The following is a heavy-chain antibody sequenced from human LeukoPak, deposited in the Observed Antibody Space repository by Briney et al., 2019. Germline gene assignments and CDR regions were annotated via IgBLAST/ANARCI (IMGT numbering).Heavy chain of an antibody. Sequence: SETLSLTCTVSGGSIRSSNNYWGWIRQPPGKGLEWIGGIHYSGSTYYYPSLKSRVTISVDTSKNQFSPKLSSVTAADTAVYYCARDVRDSSGYYLRAFGYWGQGTLVTVPS. V-gene: IGHV4-39*07. D-gene: IGHD3-22*01. CDR1: GGSIRSSNNY. J-gene: IGHJ4*02. CDR2: IHYSGST. CDR3: ARDVRDSSGYYLRAFGY.